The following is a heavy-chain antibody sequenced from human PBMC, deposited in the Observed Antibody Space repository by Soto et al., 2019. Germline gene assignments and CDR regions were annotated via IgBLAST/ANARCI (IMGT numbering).Heavy chain of an antibody. Sequence: ASETLSLTCTVSGGSISSGGYYWSWIRQHPGKGLEWIGYIYYSGSTYYNPSLKSRVTISVDTSKNQFSLKLSSVTAADTAVYYCARERTHYFDYWGQGTLVTVSS. V-gene: IGHV4-31*03. D-gene: IGHD1-7*01. CDR2: IYYSGST. J-gene: IGHJ4*02. CDR3: ARERTHYFDY. CDR1: GGSISSGGYY.